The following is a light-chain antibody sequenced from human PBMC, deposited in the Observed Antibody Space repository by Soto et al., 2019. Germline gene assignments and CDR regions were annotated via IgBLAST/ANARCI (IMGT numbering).Light chain of an antibody. CDR3: QQYGSSLTWT. CDR2: DAS. Sequence: EIVFTQSPATLSLSPGERATLSCSASQSVSSYLAWYQQKPGQAPRLLIYDASNRATGIPARFSGSGSGTDFTLTISRLEPEDFAVYYCQQYGSSLTWTFGQGTKVDIK. J-gene: IGKJ1*01. CDR1: QSVSSY. V-gene: IGKV3-20*01.